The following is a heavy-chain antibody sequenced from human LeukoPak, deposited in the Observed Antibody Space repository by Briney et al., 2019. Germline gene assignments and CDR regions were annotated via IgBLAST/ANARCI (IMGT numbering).Heavy chain of an antibody. CDR2: IKQDGSAE. CDR1: GFIFTNYW. D-gene: IGHD3-10*01. CDR3: ARDVGASGSLDY. J-gene: IGHJ4*02. V-gene: IGHV3-7*03. Sequence: GRSLRLSCAASGFIFTNYWMNWVRQTPGKGLEWVANIKQDGSAEYYVDSVRGRFTISRDNAQNSFYLQMNSLRVEDTAVYYCARDVGASGSLDYWGQGTLVTVSS.